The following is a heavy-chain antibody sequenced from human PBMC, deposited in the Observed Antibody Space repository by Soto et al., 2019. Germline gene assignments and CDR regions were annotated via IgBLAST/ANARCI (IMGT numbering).Heavy chain of an antibody. V-gene: IGHV1-69*13. CDR1: GGTFSSYA. J-gene: IGHJ6*02. CDR3: ASTYSSSWYYYYGMDV. Sequence: GASVKVSCKASGGTFSSYAISWVRQAPGQGLEWMGGIIPIFGTANYAQKFQGRVTITVDESTSTAYMELISLRSEDTAVYYCASTYSSSWYYYYGMDVWGQGTTVTVSS. CDR2: IIPIFGTA. D-gene: IGHD6-13*01.